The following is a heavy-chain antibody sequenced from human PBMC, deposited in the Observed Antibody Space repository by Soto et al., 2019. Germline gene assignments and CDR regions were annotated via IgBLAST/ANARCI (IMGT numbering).Heavy chain of an antibody. CDR3: ARVIMITFGGVIVPPLDY. J-gene: IGHJ4*02. Sequence: GGSLRLSCAASGFTFSSYWMSWVRQAPGKGLEWVANIKQDGSEKYYVDSVKGRFTMSRDNAKNSLYLQMNSLRAEDTAVYYCARVIMITFGGVIVPPLDYWGQGTLVTVS. V-gene: IGHV3-7*03. D-gene: IGHD3-16*02. CDR2: IKQDGSEK. CDR1: GFTFSSYW.